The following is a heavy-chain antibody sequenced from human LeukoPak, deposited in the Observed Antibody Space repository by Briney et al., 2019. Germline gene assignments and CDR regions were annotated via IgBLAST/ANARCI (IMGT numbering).Heavy chain of an antibody. D-gene: IGHD6-13*01. CDR2: IYYSGST. CDR3: ARGSSSWAANAFDI. J-gene: IGHJ3*02. V-gene: IGHV4-59*01. Sequence: SETLSLTCTVSGGSISSYYWSWIRQPPGKGLEWIGYIYYSGSTNYNPSLKSRVTISVDTSKNQFSLKLSSVTAADTAVYYCARGSSSWAANAFDIWGQGTMVTVSS. CDR1: GGSISSYY.